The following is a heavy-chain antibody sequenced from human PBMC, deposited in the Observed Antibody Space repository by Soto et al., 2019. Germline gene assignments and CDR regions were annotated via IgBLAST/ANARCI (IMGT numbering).Heavy chain of an antibody. CDR1: GGSISSGGYY. CDR3: ARVDCTNGVCYGDY. Sequence: SETLSLTCTVSGGSISSGGYYWSWIRQHPGKGLEWIGYIYYSGSTYYNPSLKSRVTISVDTSKNQFSLKLSSVTAADTSVYYCARVDCTNGVCYGDYWGQGTLVTVSS. V-gene: IGHV4-31*03. CDR2: IYYSGST. D-gene: IGHD2-8*01. J-gene: IGHJ4*02.